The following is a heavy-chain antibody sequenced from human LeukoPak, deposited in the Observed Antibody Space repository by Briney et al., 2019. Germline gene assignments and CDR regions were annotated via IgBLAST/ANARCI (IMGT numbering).Heavy chain of an antibody. J-gene: IGHJ4*02. CDR2: IYASGST. CDR3: ARTSARGAQFDY. CDR1: GGSISNYY. Sequence: SETLSLTCTVSGGSISNYYWSWIRQPAGMGLEWIGRIYASGSTNYNPSLKSRVTMSVDTSNDQFSLNLSSVTAADTAVYYCARTSARGAQFDYWGQGTLVTVSS. V-gene: IGHV4-4*07. D-gene: IGHD3-10*01.